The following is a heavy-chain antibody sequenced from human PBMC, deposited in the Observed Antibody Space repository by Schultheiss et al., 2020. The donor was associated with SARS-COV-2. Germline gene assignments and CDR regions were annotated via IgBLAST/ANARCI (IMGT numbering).Heavy chain of an antibody. Sequence: GGSLRLSCAASGFTFSSYGMHWVRQAPGKGLEWVAVISYDGSNKYYADSVKGRFTISRDNSKNTLYLQMNSLRAEDTDVYYCARDRAYQGIAAAGYYYYGMDVWGQGTRVT. CDR1: GFTFSSYG. J-gene: IGHJ6*02. CDR2: ISYDGSNK. D-gene: IGHD6-13*01. CDR3: ARDRAYQGIAAAGYYYYGMDV. V-gene: IGHV3-30*03.